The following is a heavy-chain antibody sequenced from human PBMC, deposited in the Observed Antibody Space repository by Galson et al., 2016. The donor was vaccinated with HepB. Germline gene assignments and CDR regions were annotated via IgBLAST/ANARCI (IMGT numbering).Heavy chain of an antibody. CDR3: SRPPFTYGYFWYFDL. J-gene: IGHJ2*01. CDR2: ISNDGNNK. CDR1: GFIFSDYS. D-gene: IGHD5-24*01. V-gene: IGHV3-30-3*01. Sequence: SLRLSCAASGFIFSDYSMHWVRQAPGKGLVWVATISNDGNNKYYADSVKGRFIISRDNSKNTVYLQIDSLSPEDTAVFYCSRPPFTYGYFWYFDLWSRGTLVTASS.